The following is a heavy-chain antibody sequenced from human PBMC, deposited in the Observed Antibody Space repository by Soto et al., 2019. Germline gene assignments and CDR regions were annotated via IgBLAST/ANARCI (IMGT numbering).Heavy chain of an antibody. J-gene: IGHJ4*02. Sequence: SETLSLTCTVSGGSVSSGSYYWSWIRQPPGKGLEWIGYIYYSGSTNYNPSLKSRVTISVDTSKNQFSLKLSSVTAADTAVYYCAGYYDFWSGYYTGSQSRYFDYWGQGTLVTVSS. CDR2: IYYSGST. CDR1: GGSVSSGSYY. V-gene: IGHV4-61*01. CDR3: AGYYDFWSGYYTGSQSRYFDY. D-gene: IGHD3-3*01.